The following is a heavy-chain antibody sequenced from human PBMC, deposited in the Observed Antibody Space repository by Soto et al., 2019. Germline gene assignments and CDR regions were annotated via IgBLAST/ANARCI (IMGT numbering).Heavy chain of an antibody. CDR3: ARDLVSGSDFWRAYNGGYFDY. CDR1: GYTFRNYG. Sequence: ASVKVSCKASGYTFRNYGITWVRQAPGQGLEWMAWISPYNGNTNYAQDLQGRVTMTTDTSTSTAYMELRSLKSEDKAMYYCARDLVSGSDFWRAYNGGYFDYWGQGNLVTVSS. J-gene: IGHJ4*02. V-gene: IGHV1-18*01. CDR2: ISPYNGNT. D-gene: IGHD3-3*01.